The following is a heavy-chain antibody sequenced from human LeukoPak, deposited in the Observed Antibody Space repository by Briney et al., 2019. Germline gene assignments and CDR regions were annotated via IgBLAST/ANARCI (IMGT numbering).Heavy chain of an antibody. J-gene: IGHJ4*02. CDR1: GFTFSTYA. CDR2: ISGTGDNT. V-gene: IGHV3-23*01. CDR3: SNRLGDY. Sequence: GRSLRLSCAASGFTFSTYAMSWVRQAPGKGLEWVSAISGTGDNTYYAASVKGRFTISRDNSKNTLYLQMNSLRAEDTAVYYCSNRLGDYWGQGTLVTVSS. D-gene: IGHD3-16*01.